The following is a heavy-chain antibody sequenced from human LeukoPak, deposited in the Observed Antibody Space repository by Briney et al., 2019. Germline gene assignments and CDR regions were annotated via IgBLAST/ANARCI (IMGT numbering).Heavy chain of an antibody. J-gene: IGHJ4*02. CDR2: IYPGDSDT. CDR3: AWSVSGATFDY. D-gene: IGHD6-19*01. Sequence: GESLKISCKGSGYSFTTYWIAWVRQTPGKGLEWMGIIYPGDSDTRYSPSFQGQVTISADKSTRVAYLQWTSLKASDTAMYYCAWSVSGATFDYWGQGTLVTVSS. CDR1: GYSFTTYW. V-gene: IGHV5-51*01.